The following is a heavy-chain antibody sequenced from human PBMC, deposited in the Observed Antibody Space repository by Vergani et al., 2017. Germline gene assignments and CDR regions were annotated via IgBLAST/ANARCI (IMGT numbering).Heavy chain of an antibody. D-gene: IGHD3-16*01. V-gene: IGHV1-69*04. CDR3: ARDSFGGARGCMDV. Sequence: QVQLVQSGAEVKKPGSSVKVSCKASGGTFSSYAISWVRQAPGQGLEWMGRIIPILGIANYAQKFQGRVTITADKSTSTAYMELSSLRSEDTAVYYCARDSFGGARGCMDVWGQGTTVTVSS. J-gene: IGHJ6*02. CDR2: IIPILGIA. CDR1: GGTFSSYA.